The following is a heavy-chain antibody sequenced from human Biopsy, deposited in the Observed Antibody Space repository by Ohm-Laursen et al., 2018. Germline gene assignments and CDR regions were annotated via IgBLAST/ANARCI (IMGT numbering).Heavy chain of an antibody. CDR2: NIPILGTG. D-gene: IGHD3-9*01. CDR1: GGTFSNYG. V-gene: IGHV1-69*06. J-gene: IGHJ1*01. Sequence: SSVKVSCKAPGGTFSNYGVNWVRQAPGQGLEWLGGNIPILGTGNYAQRFQDRVTVAADTSTSTATMELRSLRSDDTAVYYCATKLTGYFHHWGQGTLVSVSS. CDR3: ATKLTGYFHH.